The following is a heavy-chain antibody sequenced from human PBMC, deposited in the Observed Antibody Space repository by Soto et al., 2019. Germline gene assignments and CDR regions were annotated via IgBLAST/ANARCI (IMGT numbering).Heavy chain of an antibody. J-gene: IGHJ4*02. CDR3: ARVGSGLTGDFDY. D-gene: IGHD7-27*01. CDR2: IKQDGSEK. Sequence: GGSLRLSCAASGFTFSSYWMSWVRQAPGKGLEWVANIKQDGSEKYYVDSVKGRFTISRDNAKNSLYLQMNSLRAEDTAVYYCARVGSGLTGDFDYWCQGTLVTVSS. CDR1: GFTFSSYW. V-gene: IGHV3-7*03.